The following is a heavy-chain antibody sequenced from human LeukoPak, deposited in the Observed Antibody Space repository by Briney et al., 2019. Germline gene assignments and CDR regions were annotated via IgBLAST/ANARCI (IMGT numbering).Heavy chain of an antibody. V-gene: IGHV3-49*03. D-gene: IGHD3-22*01. CDR1: GFTFGDYA. CDR2: IRSKAYGGTT. Sequence: PGRSLRLSCTASGFTFGDYAMSWFRQAPGQGLEWVGFIRSKAYGGTTEYAASVKGRFTISRDDSKSIAYLQMNSLKTEDTAVYYCTRDSSYYYDSSGSDYFDYWGQGTLVTVSS. J-gene: IGHJ4*02. CDR3: TRDSSYYYDSSGSDYFDY.